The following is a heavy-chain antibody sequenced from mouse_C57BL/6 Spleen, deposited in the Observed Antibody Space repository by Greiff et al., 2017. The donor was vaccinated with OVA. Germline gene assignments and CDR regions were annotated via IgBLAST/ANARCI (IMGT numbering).Heavy chain of an antibody. Sequence: EVQLQQSGPELVKPGASVKIPCKASGYTFTDYNMDWVKQSHGKSLEWIGDINPNNGGTIYNQKFKGKATLTVDKSSSTAYMELRSLTSEDTAVYYCARGDYDGELWYFDVWGTGTTVTVSS. J-gene: IGHJ1*03. CDR1: GYTFTDYN. CDR3: ARGDYDGELWYFDV. V-gene: IGHV1-18*01. CDR2: INPNNGGT. D-gene: IGHD2-4*01.